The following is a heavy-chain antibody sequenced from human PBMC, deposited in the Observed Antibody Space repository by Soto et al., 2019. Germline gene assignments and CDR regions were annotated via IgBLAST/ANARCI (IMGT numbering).Heavy chain of an antibody. CDR3: AKDIGAATITGGYFDY. V-gene: IGHV3-9*01. J-gene: IGHJ4*02. CDR1: GLTFDDYA. CDR2: ISWNSGSI. Sequence: EVQLVESGGGLVQPGRSLRLSCAASGLTFDDYAMHWVRQAPGKGLEWVSGISWNSGSIAYADSVKGRFTISRDNAKNSLYLQMDSLRAEDTALYYCAKDIGAATITGGYFDYWGQGILVTVSS. D-gene: IGHD5-12*01.